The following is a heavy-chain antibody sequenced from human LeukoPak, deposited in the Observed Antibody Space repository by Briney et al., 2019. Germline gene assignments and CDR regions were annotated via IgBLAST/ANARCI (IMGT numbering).Heavy chain of an antibody. CDR3: ARGSRNRFDP. Sequence: SETLSLTCTVSGGSISSYYWSWIRQPPGKGLEWIGYIYYSGSTNYNPSLKSRVTISVDTSKNQFSLKLSSVTAADTAVYYCARGSRNRFDPWGQGTLVTVSS. V-gene: IGHV4-59*12. J-gene: IGHJ5*02. CDR2: IYYSGST. CDR1: GGSISSYY.